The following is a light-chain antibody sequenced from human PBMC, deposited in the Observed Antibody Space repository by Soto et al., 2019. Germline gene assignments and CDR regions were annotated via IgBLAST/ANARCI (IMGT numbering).Light chain of an antibody. CDR3: QQYRT. CDR1: QIISSW. Sequence: DIQMTQSPSTLSASVGDRVTITCRASQIISSWLAWYQQKPGKAPKLLIYDASSLETGVPSRFSGSRSGTEFTLTISSLQPEDFETYYCQQYRTFGQGTKVDIK. J-gene: IGKJ1*01. CDR2: DAS. V-gene: IGKV1-5*01.